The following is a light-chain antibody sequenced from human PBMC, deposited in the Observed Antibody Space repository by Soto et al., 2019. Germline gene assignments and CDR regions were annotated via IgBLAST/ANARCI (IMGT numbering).Light chain of an antibody. CDR2: KTS. Sequence: DIQMTQSPSTLSASVGDRVTITCRASQTSNWLAWYQQKPGEAPKLLIYKTSSLESGVPSRFRGSGSGTEFTLTISSLQPDDFATYYCQQYNNYSPTTFGQGTKVEIK. CDR3: QQYNNYSPTT. V-gene: IGKV1-5*03. CDR1: QTSNW. J-gene: IGKJ1*01.